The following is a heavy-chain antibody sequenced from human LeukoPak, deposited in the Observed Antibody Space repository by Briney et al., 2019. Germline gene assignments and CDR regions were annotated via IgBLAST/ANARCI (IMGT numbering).Heavy chain of an antibody. Sequence: QPGGSLRLSCVAAEFTFSSYWMHWVRQAPGKGLVWVSRIDSGGSRTKYADSVKGRFTISRDNAENTLYLQLNSLRADDTAVYCCVRDRTAAAGEFDYWGQGTLVTVSS. CDR2: IDSGGSRT. V-gene: IGHV3-74*03. CDR1: EFTFSSYW. J-gene: IGHJ4*02. D-gene: IGHD6-13*01. CDR3: VRDRTAAAGEFDY.